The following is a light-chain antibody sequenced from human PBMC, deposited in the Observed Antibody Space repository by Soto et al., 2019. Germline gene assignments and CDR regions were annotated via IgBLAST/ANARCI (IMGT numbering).Light chain of an antibody. V-gene: IGKV3-20*01. CDR1: QSVSSSY. Sequence: EIVLTQSPGTLSLSPGERATLSCRASQSVSSSYLAWYQQKPGQAPRLLIYGASSRATGIPDRFSGSGSGTDFTLTISRLEPEDFAVYYCQQYGSSRLTFGGCTKVEIK. J-gene: IGKJ4*01. CDR3: QQYGSSRLT. CDR2: GAS.